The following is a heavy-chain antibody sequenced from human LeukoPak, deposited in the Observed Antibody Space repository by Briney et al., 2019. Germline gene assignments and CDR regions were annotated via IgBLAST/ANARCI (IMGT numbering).Heavy chain of an antibody. CDR1: GFTFSSYW. D-gene: IGHD3-10*01. Sequence: PGGSLRLSCAASGFTFSSYWVSWVRQAPGKGLEWVANIKQDGSEKYYVDSVKGRFTISRDNAKNSLYLQMNSLRAEDTAVYYCARDAPAGYYGPDYWGQGTLVTVSS. J-gene: IGHJ4*02. CDR2: IKQDGSEK. V-gene: IGHV3-7*01. CDR3: ARDAPAGYYGPDY.